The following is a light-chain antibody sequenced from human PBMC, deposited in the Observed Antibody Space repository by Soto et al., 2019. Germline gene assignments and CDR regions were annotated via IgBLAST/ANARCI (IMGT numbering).Light chain of an antibody. Sequence: EIQMPQSPSYMSTSVGDRVTLTCRASQGIRNDLGWYQQKQGEAPKRLIYAASSLQGGVPSRFSGSGSGTEFTLTISSLQPEDFATYYCLQHNSFPLTFGGGTKVDIK. CDR3: LQHNSFPLT. CDR1: QGIRND. J-gene: IGKJ4*01. CDR2: AAS. V-gene: IGKV1-17*01.